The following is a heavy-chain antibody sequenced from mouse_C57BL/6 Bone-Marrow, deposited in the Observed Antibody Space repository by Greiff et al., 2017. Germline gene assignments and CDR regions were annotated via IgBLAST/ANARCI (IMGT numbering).Heavy chain of an antibody. J-gene: IGHJ3*01. D-gene: IGHD2-10*02. V-gene: IGHV1-50*01. Sequence: QVQLQQSGAELVKPGASVKLSCKASGYTFTSYWMQWVKQRPGQGLEWIGEIDPSDSYTNYNQKFKGKATLTVDTSSSTAYMQHSSLTSEDSAVYYCAREYGNSFAYWGQGTLVTVSA. CDR1: GYTFTSYW. CDR2: IDPSDSYT. CDR3: AREYGNSFAY.